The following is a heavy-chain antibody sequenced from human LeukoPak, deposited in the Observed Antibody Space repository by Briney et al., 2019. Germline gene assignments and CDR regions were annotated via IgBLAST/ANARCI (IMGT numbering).Heavy chain of an antibody. CDR2: ISYDGSNK. CDR1: GFTFSSYG. V-gene: IGHV3-30*18. CDR3: AKGYCGGDCPFDY. Sequence: GGSLRLSCAASGFTFSSYGMHWVRQAPGKGLEWVAVISYDGSNKYYADSVKGRFTISRDKSKNTLYLQMNSLRAEDTAVYYCAKGYCGGDCPFDYWGQGTLVTVSS. D-gene: IGHD2-21*01. J-gene: IGHJ4*02.